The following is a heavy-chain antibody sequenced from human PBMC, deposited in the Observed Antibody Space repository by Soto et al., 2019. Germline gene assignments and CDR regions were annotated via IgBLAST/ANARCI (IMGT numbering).Heavy chain of an antibody. CDR1: GFTFSSYA. J-gene: IGHJ4*02. CDR3: AREDWLADY. Sequence: QVQLVESGGGVVQPGRSLRLSCAAPGFTFSSYAMHWVRQAPGKGLEWVAVISYDGSNKYYEEFVKGRFTISRDNSKNALYLQMNSLRAEDTAVYYCAREDWLADYSGQGTLVTVSS. CDR2: ISYDGSNK. D-gene: IGHD3-3*01. V-gene: IGHV3-30-3*01.